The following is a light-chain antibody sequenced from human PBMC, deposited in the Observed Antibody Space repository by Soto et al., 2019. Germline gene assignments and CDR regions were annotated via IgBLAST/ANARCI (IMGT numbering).Light chain of an antibody. CDR2: VAS. V-gene: IGKV1-39*01. CDR3: QQSYGTPKNT. J-gene: IGKJ4*01. CDR1: RGINSY. Sequence: DIKMTQSPSSLSASVGAIVTITCRASRGINSYFSWYQQKQRKAPKPLIYVASNSQSGVPSGFSSSGAGTDVTLIIISLQPGDSATYYWQQSYGTPKNTFGGGTKVDI.